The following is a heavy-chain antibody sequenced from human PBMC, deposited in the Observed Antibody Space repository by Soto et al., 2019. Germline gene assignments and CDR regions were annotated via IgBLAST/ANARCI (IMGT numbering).Heavy chain of an antibody. V-gene: IGHV4-4*02. CDR3: ARGVLGSSWRFDH. J-gene: IGHJ4*02. D-gene: IGHD6-13*01. CDR2: MYHSGST. CDR1: GGSISSGNW. Sequence: QVQLQESGPGLLKPSGTLSLTCAVSGGSISSGNWWSWVRQPPGKGLEWIGEMYHSGSTNYNPSLKRRVTISVDKSKNQVSLKLNSVTAADTAVYYCARGVLGSSWRFDHWGQGTLVTVSS.